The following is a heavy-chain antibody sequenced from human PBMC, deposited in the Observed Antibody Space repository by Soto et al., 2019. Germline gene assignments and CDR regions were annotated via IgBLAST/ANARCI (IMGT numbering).Heavy chain of an antibody. J-gene: IGHJ5*02. Sequence: EVQLLESGGGLLQPGGSLRLSCAASGFTFSSYAMSWVRQAPGKGLEWVSALIGSGDDTYYADCVKVRFTMSRDDSKNPRFVLTNRLTTEAPAVYYCAKGEGYWSGGRCLNWFYPWGDGTLVTVS. D-gene: IGHD2-15*01. CDR3: AKGEGYWSGGRCLNWFYP. V-gene: IGHV3-23*01. CDR1: GFTFSSYA. CDR2: LIGSGDDT.